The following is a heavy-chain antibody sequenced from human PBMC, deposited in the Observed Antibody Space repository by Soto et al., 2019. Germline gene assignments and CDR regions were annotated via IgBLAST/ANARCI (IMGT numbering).Heavy chain of an antibody. CDR3: ARDRSGYYGSGSYYNGVYYYGMDV. Sequence: QVQLQQWGAGLLKPSETLSLTCAVYGGSFSGYNWSWIRQPPGKGLEWIGAINHSGSTNYNPSLRSRVTISVDTSKNQFSLKLSSVTAADTAVYYCARDRSGYYGSGSYYNGVYYYGMDVWGQGTTVTVSS. D-gene: IGHD3-10*01. V-gene: IGHV4-34*01. CDR2: INHSGST. J-gene: IGHJ6*02. CDR1: GGSFSGYN.